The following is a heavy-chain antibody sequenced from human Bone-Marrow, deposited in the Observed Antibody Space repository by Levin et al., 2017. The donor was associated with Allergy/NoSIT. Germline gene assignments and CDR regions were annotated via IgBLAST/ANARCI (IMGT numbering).Heavy chain of an antibody. J-gene: IGHJ4*02. CDR1: GFTFSDHY. D-gene: IGHD5-24*01. CDR3: ARDLQSGDS. Sequence: GESLKISCAASGFTFSDHYMDWVRQAPGKGLEWVGRSRNRVNSYTTEYAASVKGRFTISRDDSKNSLYLQMNSLKTEDTAVYYGARDLQSGDSWGQGTLVTVSS. V-gene: IGHV3-72*01. CDR2: SRNRVNSYTT.